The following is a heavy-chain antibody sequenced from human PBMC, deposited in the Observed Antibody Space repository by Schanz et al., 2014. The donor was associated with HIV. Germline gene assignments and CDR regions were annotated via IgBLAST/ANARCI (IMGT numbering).Heavy chain of an antibody. Sequence: QVQLVQSGPEVKKPGASVRVSCETSGYTFSDYDINWVRQAPGQGLEWMGWVNPERGNTGMADTFLGRLSLTRFTSTGTAYMELDSLRSEDTAIYYCARGNRRDGYNYFFDYWGQGTLVTVSS. CDR3: ARGNRRDGYNYFFDY. CDR1: GYTFSDYD. D-gene: IGHD5-12*01. J-gene: IGHJ4*02. CDR2: VNPERGNT. V-gene: IGHV1-8*02.